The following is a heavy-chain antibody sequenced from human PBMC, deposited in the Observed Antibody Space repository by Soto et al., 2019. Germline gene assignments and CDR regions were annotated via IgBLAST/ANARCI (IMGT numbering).Heavy chain of an antibody. D-gene: IGHD3-3*01. V-gene: IGHV3-30-3*01. CDR3: AREVDFWSGEIDC. CDR2: ISYDGSNK. CDR1: GFTFSNHP. J-gene: IGHJ4*02. Sequence: QVQLVESGGGVVQPGTSLRLSCAASGFTFSNHPMHWVRQAPGKGLEWVAVISYDGSNKYYAASVKGRFTISRDNSKNTLWVQMNSLRLADTAVYYCAREVDFWSGEIDCWGQGTLVTVSS.